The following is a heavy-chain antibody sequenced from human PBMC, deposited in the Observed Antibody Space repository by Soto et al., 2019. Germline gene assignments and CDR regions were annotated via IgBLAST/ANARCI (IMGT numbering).Heavy chain of an antibody. D-gene: IGHD2-15*01. V-gene: IGHV1-69*01. CDR3: ARKHCSGGACYFDF. CDR1: GGTLDSDT. Sequence: QVQLVQSGAEVKKPGSSVKVSCRASGGTLDSDTITWVRQAPGQGLEWMGGIVPVLGTASFAQKFQGRITITADESTSTEYMELSSLRSEDTAVYFCARKHCSGGACYFDFWGQGTLVTVSS. CDR2: IVPVLGTA. J-gene: IGHJ4*02.